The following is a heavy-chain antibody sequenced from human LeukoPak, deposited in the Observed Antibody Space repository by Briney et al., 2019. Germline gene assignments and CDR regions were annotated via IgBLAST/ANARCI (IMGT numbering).Heavy chain of an antibody. CDR1: GFTYSSFS. CDR3: ATDVRSSPLGF. D-gene: IGHD6-13*01. V-gene: IGHV3-66*01. Sequence: GGSLRLSCAASGFTYSSFSLIWLGQAQGKDREWVSIIHGGGSTYYADSVKGRFTISRDSSNNTLFLQMSNLRADDSGLYYCATDVRSSPLGFWGHGTLVTVSS. CDR2: IHGGGST. J-gene: IGHJ4*01.